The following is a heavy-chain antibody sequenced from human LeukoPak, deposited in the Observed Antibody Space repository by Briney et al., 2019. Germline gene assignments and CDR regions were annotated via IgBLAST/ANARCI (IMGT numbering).Heavy chain of an antibody. CDR1: GFTFSDYY. J-gene: IGHJ4*02. CDR3: AKDSRGFGGFDY. Sequence: PGGSLRLSCAASGFTFSDYYMSWIRQAPGKGLEWVSAISGSGGSTYYADSVKGRFTISRDNSKNTLYLQMNSLRAEDTAVYYCAKDSRGFGGFDYWGQGTLVTVSS. V-gene: IGHV3-23*01. CDR2: ISGSGGST. D-gene: IGHD3-10*01.